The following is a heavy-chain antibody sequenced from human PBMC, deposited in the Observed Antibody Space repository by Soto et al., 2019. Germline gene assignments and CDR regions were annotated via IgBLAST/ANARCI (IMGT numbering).Heavy chain of an antibody. CDR3: ARPYFSSSSMFDY. J-gene: IGHJ4*02. V-gene: IGHV4-39*01. CDR1: GDSISSSTYY. D-gene: IGHD6-6*01. CDR2: IYHTGTT. Sequence: SETLSLTCTVSGDSISSSTYYWGWIRQPPGKGLEWIGCIYHTGTTYYNPSLKSRVTISVDTSKNQFSLKLSSVTAADTAVYYCARPYFSSSSMFDYWGQGTLVTVSS.